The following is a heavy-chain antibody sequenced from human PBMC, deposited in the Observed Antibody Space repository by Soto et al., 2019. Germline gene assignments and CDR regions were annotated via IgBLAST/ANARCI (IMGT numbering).Heavy chain of an antibody. V-gene: IGHV1-18*04. CDR1: GYTFTSYG. Sequence: QVQLVQSGAEVKKPGASVKVSCKASGYTFTSYGISWVRQAPGQGLEWMGWISAYNGDTNYAQKLQGRVTMTTDTSTSTAYMELRSLRSDDTAVYYCAREMYYDSSGYYYLGNWFDPWGQGTLVTVSS. CDR3: AREMYYDSSGYYYLGNWFDP. CDR2: ISAYNGDT. D-gene: IGHD3-22*01. J-gene: IGHJ5*02.